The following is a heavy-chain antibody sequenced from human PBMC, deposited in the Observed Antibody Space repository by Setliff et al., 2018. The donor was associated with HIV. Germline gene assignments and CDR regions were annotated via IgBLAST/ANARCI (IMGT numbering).Heavy chain of an antibody. Sequence: PSETLSLTCAVSGGSISSSNYYWGWIRQPPGKGLEWIGTIYYSGSTYYNPSLKSRVTISLDTSKNQFSLKVNSVTAADTAVYYCARGGAVSADSDSWGQGTLVTVSS. CDR1: GGSISSSNYY. V-gene: IGHV4-39*07. CDR3: ARGGAVSADSDS. CDR2: IYYSGST. D-gene: IGHD3-16*01. J-gene: IGHJ4*02.